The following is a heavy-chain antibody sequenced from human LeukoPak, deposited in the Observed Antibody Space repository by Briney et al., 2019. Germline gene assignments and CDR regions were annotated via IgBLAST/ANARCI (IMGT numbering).Heavy chain of an antibody. Sequence: GESLKISLKGSGYSFTTYWIGWVRQMPGKGLEWMGMIYPGDSDTRYSPSFQGHVTISADTSITTAYLQLSSLKASDTAMYYCARHIGLTTRYFDYWGQGTLVTVSS. CDR2: IYPGDSDT. V-gene: IGHV5-51*01. CDR1: GYSFTTYW. D-gene: IGHD4/OR15-4a*01. CDR3: ARHIGLTTRYFDY. J-gene: IGHJ4*02.